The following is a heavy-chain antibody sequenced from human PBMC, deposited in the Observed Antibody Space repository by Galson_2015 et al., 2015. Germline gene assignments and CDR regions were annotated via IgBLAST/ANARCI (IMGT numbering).Heavy chain of an antibody. CDR2: INAGNGNT. CDR1: GYTFTSYA. V-gene: IGHV1-3*01. CDR3: ARSRWLLEYYYYYGMDV. J-gene: IGHJ6*02. Sequence: SVKVSCKASGYTFTSYAMHWVRQAPGQRLEWMGWINAGNGNTEYSQKFQGRVTITRDTSASTAYMELSSLRSEDTAVYYCARSRWLLEYYYYYGMDVWGQGTTVTVSS. D-gene: IGHD3-9*01.